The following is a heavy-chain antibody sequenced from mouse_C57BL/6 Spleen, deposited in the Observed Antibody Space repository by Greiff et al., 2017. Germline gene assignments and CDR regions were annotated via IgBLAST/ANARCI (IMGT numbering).Heavy chain of an antibody. CDR3: ARRYYDYDGYYFDY. J-gene: IGHJ2*01. Sequence: VQLKESGPELVKPGASVKIPCKASGYTFTDYNMDWVKQSHGKSLEWIGDINPNNGGTIYNQKFKGKATLTVDKSSSTAYMELRSLTSEDTAVYYCARRYYDYDGYYFDYWGQGTTLTVSS. V-gene: IGHV1-18*01. CDR1: GYTFTDYN. D-gene: IGHD2-4*01. CDR2: INPNNGGT.